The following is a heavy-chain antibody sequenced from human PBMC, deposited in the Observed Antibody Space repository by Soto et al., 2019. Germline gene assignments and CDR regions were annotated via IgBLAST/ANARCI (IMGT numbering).Heavy chain of an antibody. Sequence: VGSLRLSCAASGFTFSSYSMNWVRQAPGKGLEWVSYISSSSSTIYYADSVKGRFTISRDNAKNSLYLQMNSLRDEDTAVYYCARDLRAVAGTGAFDWFDPWGQGTLVTVSS. D-gene: IGHD6-19*01. CDR2: ISSSSSTI. V-gene: IGHV3-48*02. CDR1: GFTFSSYS. CDR3: ARDLRAVAGTGAFDWFDP. J-gene: IGHJ5*02.